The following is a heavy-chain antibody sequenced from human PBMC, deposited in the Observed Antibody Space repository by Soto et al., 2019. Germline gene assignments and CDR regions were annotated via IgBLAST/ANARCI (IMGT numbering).Heavy chain of an antibody. V-gene: IGHV4-59*01. D-gene: IGHD5-12*01. CDR1: GGSISSYY. Sequence: QVQLQESGPGLVKPSETLSLTCTVSGGSISSYYWSWIRQPPGKGLEWIGYIYYSGSTNYNPSLKSRVTISVDTSKNQFSLKLSSVTAADTAVYYCARGGRCSGYDYWGQGTLVTVSS. J-gene: IGHJ4*02. CDR3: ARGGRCSGYDY. CDR2: IYYSGST.